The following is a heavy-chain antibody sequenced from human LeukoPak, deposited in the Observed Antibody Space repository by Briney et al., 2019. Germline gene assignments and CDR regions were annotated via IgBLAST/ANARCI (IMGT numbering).Heavy chain of an antibody. CDR3: ARGPYSSSWKDRGPDY. V-gene: IGHV4-59*01. D-gene: IGHD6-13*01. J-gene: IGHJ4*02. CDR1: GGSISSYY. CDR2: IYYSGST. Sequence: PSETLSLTCTVSGGSISSYYWSWIRQPPGKGLEWIGYIYYSGSTNYNPSLKSRVTISVDTSKNQFSLKLSSVTAADTAVYYCARGPYSSSWKDRGPDYWGQGTLVTVSS.